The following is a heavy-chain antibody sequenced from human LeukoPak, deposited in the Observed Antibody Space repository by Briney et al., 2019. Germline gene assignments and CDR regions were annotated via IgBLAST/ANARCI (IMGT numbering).Heavy chain of an antibody. CDR3: ARGPERRTAMAPFDY. CDR2: ISYDGSNK. J-gene: IGHJ4*02. Sequence: GGSLRLSCAASGFTFSSYWIDWVRQAPGKGLEWVAVISYDGSNKYYADSVKGRFTISRDNSKNTLYLQMNSLRAEDTAVYYCARGPERRTAMAPFDYWGQGTLVTVSS. D-gene: IGHD5-18*01. CDR1: GFTFSSYW. V-gene: IGHV3-30-3*01.